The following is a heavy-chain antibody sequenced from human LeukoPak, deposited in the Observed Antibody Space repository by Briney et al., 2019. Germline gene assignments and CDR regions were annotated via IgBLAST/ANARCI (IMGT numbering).Heavy chain of an antibody. V-gene: IGHV3-53*01. J-gene: IGHJ4*02. Sequence: GGSLRLSCAASGFTVSSNYMSWVRQAPGKGLEWVSVIYSGGSTYYADSVKGRFTISRGNSKNTLYLQMNSLRAEDTAVYYCARGGGYYYGKLDYWGQGTLVTVSS. CDR1: GFTVSSNY. D-gene: IGHD3-22*01. CDR2: IYSGGST. CDR3: ARGGGYYYGKLDY.